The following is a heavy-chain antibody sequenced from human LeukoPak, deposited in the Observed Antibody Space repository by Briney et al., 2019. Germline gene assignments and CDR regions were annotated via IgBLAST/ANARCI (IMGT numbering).Heavy chain of an antibody. CDR3: AKPFPQYTYGPFDF. J-gene: IGHJ4*02. CDR2: ISRTGDTT. V-gene: IGHV3-23*01. Sequence: GGSLRLSCAVSGFTFSSYAMSWVRQAPGKGPEWASGISRTGDTTYYADSVQGRFTISRDNSKSTLYLQMNSLRAEDTAVYYCAKPFPQYTYGPFDFWGQGTLVTVSS. D-gene: IGHD5-18*01. CDR1: GFTFSSYA.